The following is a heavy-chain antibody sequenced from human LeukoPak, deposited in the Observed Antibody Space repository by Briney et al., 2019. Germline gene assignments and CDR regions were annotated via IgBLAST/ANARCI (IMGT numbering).Heavy chain of an antibody. CDR1: GGSISSYY. V-gene: IGHV4-59*12. J-gene: IGHJ4*02. Sequence: PSETLSLTCTVSGGSISSYYWSWIRQPPGKGLEWIGYIYYSGSTNYNPSLKSRVTISVDTSKNQFSLKLSSVTAADTAVYYCARLGVGRIDYWGQGTLVTVSS. CDR3: ARLGVGRIDY. CDR2: IYYSGST. D-gene: IGHD3-3*01.